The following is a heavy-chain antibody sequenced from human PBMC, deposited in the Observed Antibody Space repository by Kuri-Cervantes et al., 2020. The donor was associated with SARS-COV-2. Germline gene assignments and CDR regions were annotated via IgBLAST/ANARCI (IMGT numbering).Heavy chain of an antibody. Sequence: GGSLRLSCAASGFAFSSYSMNWVRQAPGKGLEWVSSISSSSSYIYYADSVKGRFTISRDNAKNSLYLQMNSLRAEDTAVYYCARLIGDGYPRYSFDHWGQGTLVTVSS. CDR2: ISSSSSYI. CDR1: GFAFSSYS. J-gene: IGHJ4*02. V-gene: IGHV3-21*01. CDR3: ARLIGDGYPRYSFDH. D-gene: IGHD5-24*01.